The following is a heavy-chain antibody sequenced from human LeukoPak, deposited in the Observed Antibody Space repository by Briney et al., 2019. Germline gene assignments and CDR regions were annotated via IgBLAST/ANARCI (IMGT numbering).Heavy chain of an antibody. Sequence: PSETLSLTCTVSGGSISSSSYYWGWIRQPPGKGLEWIGSIYYSGSTYYNPSLKSRVTISVDTSKNQFSLKLSSVTAADTAVYYCASDTSSNYYDSSGYYRYFDYWGQGTLVTVSS. CDR2: IYYSGST. J-gene: IGHJ4*02. CDR3: ASDTSSNYYDSSGYYRYFDY. CDR1: GGSISSSSYY. V-gene: IGHV4-39*01. D-gene: IGHD3-22*01.